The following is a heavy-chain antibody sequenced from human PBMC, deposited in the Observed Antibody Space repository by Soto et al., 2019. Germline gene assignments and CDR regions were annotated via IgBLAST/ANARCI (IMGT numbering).Heavy chain of an antibody. CDR3: AKRGTVPN. CDR1: GFTFTTYA. J-gene: IGHJ4*02. CDR2: ISGSGDST. Sequence: EVQLLESGGGLIQPGGSLRLSCAASGFTFTTYAMNWVRQAPGKGLEWVSDISGSGDSTYYAESVKGRFTISRDNSKNTLYLQMNSLRAEDTAVYYCAKRGTVPNWGQGTLVNVSS. D-gene: IGHD1-1*01. V-gene: IGHV3-23*01.